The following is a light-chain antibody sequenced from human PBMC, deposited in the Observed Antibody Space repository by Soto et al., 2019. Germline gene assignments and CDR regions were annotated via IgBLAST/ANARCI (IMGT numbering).Light chain of an antibody. CDR3: HQLSNFPPIP. CDR1: QSIRSND. CDR2: GAP. V-gene: IGKV3D-7*01. Sequence: TLYPARRAVSQGQRPALSGRTIQSIRSNDLASYQQKPGQAPRLLISGAPTRSPGIPDRFIGSGSATNFTLTISSRFPHDFATPYCHQLSNFPPIPFGPGTKVDI. J-gene: IGKJ1*01.